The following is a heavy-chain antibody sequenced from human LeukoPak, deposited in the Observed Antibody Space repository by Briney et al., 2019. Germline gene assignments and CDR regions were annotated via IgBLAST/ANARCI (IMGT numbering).Heavy chain of an antibody. CDR3: ARDRKYYYDSSGYTTETFWFDP. J-gene: IGHJ5*02. V-gene: IGHV1-2*02. CDR1: GYTFTAYY. D-gene: IGHD3-22*01. Sequence: ASLRVSSKASGYTFTAYYIHCVRQAPGDGLEWMGWISPKSGGTHYAQKFQGRVTMTRDTSISTAYMELSRLRSDDTAVYYCARDRKYYYDSSGYTTETFWFDPWGQGTLVSVSS. CDR2: ISPKSGGT.